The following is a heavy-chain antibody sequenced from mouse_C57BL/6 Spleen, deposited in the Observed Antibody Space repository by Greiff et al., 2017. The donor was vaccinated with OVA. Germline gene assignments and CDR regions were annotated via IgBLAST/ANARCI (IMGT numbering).Heavy chain of an antibody. V-gene: IGHV1-15*01. J-gene: IGHJ1*03. CDR1: GYSFTDYE. CDR2: IDPETGGN. D-gene: IGHD2-1*01. CDR3: TSARGYYGNLVDV. Sequence: QVQLQQSGAELVRPGASVTLSCKASGYSFTDYEMHWVKQTPVHGLEWIEAIDPETGGNAYNPKFKGKAILTADKSSSPAFMEIRSLTSEDSAVYYGTSARGYYGNLVDVGGTGTTVTVSS.